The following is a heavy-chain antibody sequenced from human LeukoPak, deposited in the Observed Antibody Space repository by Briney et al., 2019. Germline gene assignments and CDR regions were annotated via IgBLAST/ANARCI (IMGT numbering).Heavy chain of an antibody. CDR1: GGSINDYY. V-gene: IGHV4-59*01. Sequence: SETLSLTCTVSGGSINDYYWSWIRQPPGKGLEWIGFIYYTGSTNYNPSLKGRVTISLDTSKNHFSLRLSSVTAADTAVYYCARGPRDYFDYWGQGTLVTVSS. J-gene: IGHJ4*02. CDR3: ARGPRDYFDY. CDR2: IYYTGST.